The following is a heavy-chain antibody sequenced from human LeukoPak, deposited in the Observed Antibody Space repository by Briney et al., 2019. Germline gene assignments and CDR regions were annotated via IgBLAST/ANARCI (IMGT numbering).Heavy chain of an antibody. CDR3: ARGRGARYYDSSGLYYFDY. CDR1: GYTFTDYY. CDR2: ISPNNGGT. V-gene: IGHV1-2*02. D-gene: IGHD3-22*01. Sequence: ASVKVSCKASGYTFTDYYIHWVRQAPGQGLEWMGWISPNNGGTKYAQQFQGRVTMTRDTSISTPYMELSRLTSDDTAVYYCARGRGARYYDSSGLYYFDYWGQGTLVTVSS. J-gene: IGHJ4*02.